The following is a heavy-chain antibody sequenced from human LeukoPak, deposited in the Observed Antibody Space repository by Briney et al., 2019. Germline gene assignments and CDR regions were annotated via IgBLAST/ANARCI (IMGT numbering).Heavy chain of an antibody. CDR3: AKELQLWSTEDWFDP. D-gene: IGHD5-18*01. V-gene: IGHV3-7*03. J-gene: IGHJ5*02. CDR2: IKQDGSEK. CDR1: GFTFSSYW. Sequence: PGGSLRLSCAASGFTFSSYWMSWVRQAPGRGLEWVANIKQDGSEKYYVDSVKGRFTISRDNAKNSLYLQMNSLRAEDTAVYYCAKELQLWSTEDWFDPWGQGTLVTVSS.